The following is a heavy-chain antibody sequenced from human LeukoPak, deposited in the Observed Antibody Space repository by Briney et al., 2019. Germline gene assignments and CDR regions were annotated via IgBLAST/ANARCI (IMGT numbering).Heavy chain of an antibody. CDR1: GFSFSSYN. CDR2: ITSSSTYT. J-gene: IGHJ6*03. V-gene: IGHV3-21*01. Sequence: GGSLRLSCAASGFSFSSYNMNWVRQTPGKGLEWVSSITSSSTYTFYADSVKGRFTISRDNAKNSLYLQMNSLRAEDTAIYYCARDTFDHYMDVWGKGTTVTISS. D-gene: IGHD2/OR15-2a*01. CDR3: ARDTFDHYMDV.